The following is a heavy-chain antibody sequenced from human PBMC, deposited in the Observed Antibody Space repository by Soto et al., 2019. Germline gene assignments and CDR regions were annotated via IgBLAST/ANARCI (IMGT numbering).Heavy chain of an antibody. Sequence: SETLSLTCTVSGGSISSSSYYWGWIRQPPGKGLEWIGSIYYSGSTYYNPSLKSRVTISVDTSKNQFSLKLSSVTAADTAVYYCARSRYYYDSSGSFDYWGRGTLVTVS. CDR3: ARSRYYYDSSGSFDY. CDR1: GGSISSSSYY. D-gene: IGHD3-22*01. V-gene: IGHV4-39*01. J-gene: IGHJ4*02. CDR2: IYYSGST.